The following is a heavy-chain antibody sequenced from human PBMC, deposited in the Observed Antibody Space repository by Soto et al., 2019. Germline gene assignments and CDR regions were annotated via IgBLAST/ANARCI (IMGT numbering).Heavy chain of an antibody. Sequence: GGSLRLSCATSGFTFNNYPMNWVRQAPGEGLSWVSAISAGGDKTYYVDSVKGRFTISRDNAKNSLYLQMNSLRAEDTAVYFCARDYAESDFWTGYSYWGQGTLVTVSS. D-gene: IGHD3-3*01. CDR2: ISAGGDKT. J-gene: IGHJ4*02. CDR3: ARDYAESDFWTGYSY. V-gene: IGHV3-23*01. CDR1: GFTFNNYP.